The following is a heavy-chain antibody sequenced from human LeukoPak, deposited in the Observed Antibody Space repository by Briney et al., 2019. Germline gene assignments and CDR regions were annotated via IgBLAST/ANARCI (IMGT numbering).Heavy chain of an antibody. CDR2: ISSSSTTI. Sequence: SGGSLRLSCAASGFTFSSYIMNWVRQAPGKGLEWVSYISSSSTTIYYADSVKGRFTISRDNAKNSLYLQMNSLRAEDTAVYYCARDINWNNYYGMDVWGQGTTVTVSS. J-gene: IGHJ6*02. CDR3: ARDINWNNYYGMDV. CDR1: GFTFSSYI. D-gene: IGHD1-1*01. V-gene: IGHV3-48*01.